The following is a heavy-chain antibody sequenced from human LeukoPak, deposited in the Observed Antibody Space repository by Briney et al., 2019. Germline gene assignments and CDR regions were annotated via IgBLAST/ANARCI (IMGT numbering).Heavy chain of an antibody. CDR3: ARTFSFDY. V-gene: IGHV3-23*01. Sequence: PGGSLRLSCAASGFTFSSYAMSWVRQAPGKGLEWVSSISASSGGTYYADSVKGRFTISRDNSKNTLYLQMNSLTAEDTAVYYCARTFSFDYWGQGTLVTVSS. CDR2: ISASSGGT. D-gene: IGHD2/OR15-2a*01. CDR1: GFTFSSYA. J-gene: IGHJ4*02.